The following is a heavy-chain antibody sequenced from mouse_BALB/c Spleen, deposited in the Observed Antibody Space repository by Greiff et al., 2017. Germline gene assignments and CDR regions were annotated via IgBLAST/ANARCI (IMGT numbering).Heavy chain of an antibody. CDR1: GFTFSDYG. Sequence: EVKLMESGGGLVQPGGSRKLSCAASGFTFSDYGMAWVRQAPGKGPEWVAFISNLAYSIYYADTVTGRFTISRENAKNTLYLEMSSLRSEDTAMYYCARDRAYYGNYGGWYFDVWGAGTTVTVSS. D-gene: IGHD2-10*01. J-gene: IGHJ1*01. CDR2: ISNLAYSI. V-gene: IGHV5-15*02. CDR3: ARDRAYYGNYGGWYFDV.